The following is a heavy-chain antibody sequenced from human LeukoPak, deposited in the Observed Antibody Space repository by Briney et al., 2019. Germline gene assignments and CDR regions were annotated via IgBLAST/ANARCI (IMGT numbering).Heavy chain of an antibody. V-gene: IGHV1-69*06. CDR3: ARDNCSGDCYPDY. D-gene: IGHD2-21*02. CDR1: GGTFSSYA. J-gene: IGHJ4*02. CDR2: IIPTFGTA. Sequence: ASVKVSCKASGGTFSSYAISWVRQAPGQGLEWMGGIIPTFGTANYAQKFQGRVTITADKSTSTAYMELSSLRSEDTAVYYCARDNCSGDCYPDYWGQGTLVTVSS.